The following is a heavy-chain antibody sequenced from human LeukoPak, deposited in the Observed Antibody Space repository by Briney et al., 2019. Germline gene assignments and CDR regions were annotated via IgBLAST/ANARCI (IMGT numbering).Heavy chain of an antibody. CDR1: GFTFSSYW. CDR2: IKEDGSEK. CDR3: ARVGRPVGYYYGSGSYYTWFDP. Sequence: PGGSLRLSCAACGFTFSSYWMSWVRQAPGKGLEWVANIKEDGSEKYCVDSVKGRFTISRDNAKSALDLLMNSLRGEDTAVYYCARVGRPVGYYYGSGSYYTWFDPWGQGTLVTVSS. D-gene: IGHD3-10*01. J-gene: IGHJ5*02. V-gene: IGHV3-7*05.